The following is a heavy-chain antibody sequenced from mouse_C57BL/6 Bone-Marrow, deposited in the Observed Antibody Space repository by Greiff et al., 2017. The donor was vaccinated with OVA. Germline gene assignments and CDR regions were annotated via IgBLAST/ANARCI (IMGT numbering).Heavy chain of an antibody. V-gene: IGHV1-72*01. J-gene: IGHJ1*03. CDR2: IDPNSGGT. D-gene: IGHD1-1*01. Sequence: VQLKQPGAELVKPGASVKLSCKASGYTFTSYWMHWVKQRPGRGLEWIGRIDPNSGGTKYNEKFKSKATLTVDKPSSTAYMQLSSLTSEDSAVYYCARSTTVVATPYWYFDVWGTGTTVTVSS. CDR3: ARSTTVVATPYWYFDV. CDR1: GYTFTSYW.